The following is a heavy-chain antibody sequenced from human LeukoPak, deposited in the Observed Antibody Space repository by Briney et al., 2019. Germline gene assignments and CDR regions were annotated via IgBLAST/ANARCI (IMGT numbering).Heavy chain of an antibody. CDR3: ARGSGELWFGESNPKHNWFDP. V-gene: IGHV4-61*02. D-gene: IGHD3-10*01. CDR2: IYSSGST. J-gene: IGHJ5*02. CDR1: GGSISSGTYY. Sequence: SETLSLTCTVSGGSISSGTYYWSWIRQPAGKGLEWIGRIYSSGSTNYNPSLKSRVTISVDTSKNQFSLQLNSVTPEDTAVYYCARGSGELWFGESNPKHNWFDPWGQGTLVTVSS.